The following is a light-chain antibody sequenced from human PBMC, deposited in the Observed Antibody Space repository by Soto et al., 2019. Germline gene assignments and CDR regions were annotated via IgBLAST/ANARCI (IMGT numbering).Light chain of an antibody. Sequence: EFVLTQSPGTLSLSPGERATLSCRASQSVSSSYLAWYQQKPGQAPRLLIYGASSRATGIPDRFSGSGSGTEFTLTISSLQSEDFAVYYCHQYNHWLTWTFGQGTKVDI. V-gene: IGKV3-20*01. J-gene: IGKJ1*01. CDR3: HQYNHWLTWT. CDR2: GAS. CDR1: QSVSSSY.